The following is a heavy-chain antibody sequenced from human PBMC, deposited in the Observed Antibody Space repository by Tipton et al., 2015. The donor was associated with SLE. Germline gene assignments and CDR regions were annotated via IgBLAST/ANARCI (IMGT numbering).Heavy chain of an antibody. CDR1: GGSISSYY. J-gene: IGHJ6*03. CDR3: ARIRLIAAAGTGYYYYYMDV. V-gene: IGHV4-4*07. CDR2: IYTSGST. D-gene: IGHD6-13*01. Sequence: TLSLTCTVSGGSISSYYWSWIRQPAGKGLGWIGRIYTSGSTNYNPSLKSRVTMSVDTAKNQFSLKLSSVTAADTAVYYWARIRLIAAAGTGYYYYYMDVWGKGTTVTVAS.